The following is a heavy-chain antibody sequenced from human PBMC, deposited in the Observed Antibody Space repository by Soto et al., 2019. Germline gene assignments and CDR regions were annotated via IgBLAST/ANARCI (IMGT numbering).Heavy chain of an antibody. CDR1: GGSISSSSYY. V-gene: IGHV4-39*01. CDR2: IYYSGST. CDR3: ATCLRGYSYGYEDYYSYGMDV. J-gene: IGHJ6*02. D-gene: IGHD5-18*01. Sequence: QLQLQESGPGLVKPSETLSLTCTVSGGSISSSSYYWGWIRQPPGKGLEWIGSIYYSGSTYYNPSLKSRVPLSVATSKNQFSLKLSSVTAADTAVYYCATCLRGYSYGYEDYYSYGMDVWGQGTTVTVSS.